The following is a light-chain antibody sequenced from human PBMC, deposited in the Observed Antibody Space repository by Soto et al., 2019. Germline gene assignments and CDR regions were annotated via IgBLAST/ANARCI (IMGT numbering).Light chain of an antibody. V-gene: IGLV1-40*01. Sequence: QLVLTQPPSVSGAPGQTVTISCTGSSSDIGAGSDVHWYQQLLGAAPKLLIYKNVYRPSGVPDRFSGFKSGTSASLAITGLQAEDEADYYCQSYDSGLSTAIFGTGTKVTVL. CDR1: SSDIGAGSD. J-gene: IGLJ1*01. CDR3: QSYDSGLSTAI. CDR2: KNV.